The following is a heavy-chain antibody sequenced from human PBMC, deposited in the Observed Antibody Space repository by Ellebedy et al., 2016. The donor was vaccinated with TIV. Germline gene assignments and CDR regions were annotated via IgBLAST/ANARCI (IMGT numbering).Heavy chain of an antibody. CDR3: SRNYGDYYYYGMDV. CDR2: IRSKAKTYAT. Sequence: GESLKISCAASGFTFSGSAMHWVRQASGQGLEWVGRIRSKAKTYATAYAASVKGRFTISRDDSKNTAYLQMNSLKTEDTAVYYCSRNYGDYYYYGMDVWGQGTTVTVSS. CDR1: GFTFSGSA. D-gene: IGHD4-17*01. J-gene: IGHJ6*02. V-gene: IGHV3-73*01.